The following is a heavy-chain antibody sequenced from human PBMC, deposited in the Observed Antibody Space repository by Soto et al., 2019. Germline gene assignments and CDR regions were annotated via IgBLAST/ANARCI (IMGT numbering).Heavy chain of an antibody. Sequence: PGGSLRLSCAASGFTFSSYSTNWVRQAPGKGLEWVSSISSSSSSYIYYADSVKGRFTISRDNAKNSLYLQMNSLRAEDTAVYYCARDQNSHDTRYSYDGMDVWGQGTTVTVSS. CDR3: ARDQNSHDTRYSYDGMDV. D-gene: IGHD5-18*01. V-gene: IGHV3-21*01. J-gene: IGHJ6*02. CDR1: GFTFSSYS. CDR2: ISSSSSSYI.